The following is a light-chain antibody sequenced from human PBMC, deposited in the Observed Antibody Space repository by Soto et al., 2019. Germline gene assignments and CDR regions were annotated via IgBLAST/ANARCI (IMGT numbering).Light chain of an antibody. CDR3: QHYKTLPLA. J-gene: IGKJ4*01. V-gene: IGKV3-15*01. CDR1: QGVATT. CDR2: NAY. Sequence: EIVITQSPASLAVSPGESVTLSCRASQGVATTLAWYRQQPGQAPRLLIYNAYIRASGVPARFSGSGSGTEFTLTISSLQSEDFAVYYCQHYKTLPLAFGGGTKVDI.